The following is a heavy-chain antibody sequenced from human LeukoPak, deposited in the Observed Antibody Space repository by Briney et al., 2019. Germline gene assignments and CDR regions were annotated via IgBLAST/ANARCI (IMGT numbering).Heavy chain of an antibody. CDR3: ARSAGGLHSSGWYE. CDR2: IIPIFGTA. CDR1: GGTFSSYA. Sequence: GASVKVSCKASGGTFSSYAISWVRQAPGQGLEWMGGIIPIFGTANYAQKFQGRVTITTDESTSTAYMELSSLRSEDTAVYYCARSAGGLHSSGWYEWGQGTLVTVSS. J-gene: IGHJ4*02. V-gene: IGHV1-69*05. D-gene: IGHD6-19*01.